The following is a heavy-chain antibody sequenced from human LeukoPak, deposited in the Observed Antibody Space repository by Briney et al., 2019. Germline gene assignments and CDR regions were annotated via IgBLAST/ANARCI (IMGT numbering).Heavy chain of an antibody. V-gene: IGHV1-2*02. CDR3: ARVWLPSYYDSSGYWEYFQH. CDR2: INPNSGGT. D-gene: IGHD3-22*01. Sequence: ASVKVSCKASGYTFTSYYMHWVRQAPGQGLEWMGWINPNSGGTNYAQKFQGRVTMTRDTSISTAYMELSRLRSDDTAVYYCARVWLPSYYDSSGYWEYFQHWGQGTLVTVSS. CDR1: GYTFTSYY. J-gene: IGHJ1*01.